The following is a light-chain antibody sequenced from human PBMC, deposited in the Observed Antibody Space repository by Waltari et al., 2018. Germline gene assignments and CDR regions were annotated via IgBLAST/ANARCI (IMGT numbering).Light chain of an antibody. J-gene: IGKJ3*01. Sequence: DIQKTHSTSYLSASVGDSGSITLQASEYMYNDLKWYRHKPGKAPELLIYDASNLASGVPSRFSGSGSGADFTFTINSLQPGDLATYYCQQYDVLRPGFTFGPGTTVDLK. CDR3: QQYDVLRPGFT. CDR2: DAS. CDR1: EYMYND. V-gene: IGKV1-33*01.